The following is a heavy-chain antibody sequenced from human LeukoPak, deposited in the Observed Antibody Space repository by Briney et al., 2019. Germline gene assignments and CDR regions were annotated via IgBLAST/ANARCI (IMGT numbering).Heavy chain of an antibody. D-gene: IGHD2-21*02. CDR1: GFTFSSYA. CDR2: ISGSGGST. Sequence: GGSLRLSCAAPGFTFSSYAMSWVRQAPGKGLEWVSAISGSGGSTYYADSVKGRFTISRDNSKNTLYLQMNSLRAEDTAVYYCAKGDIVVVTAWFDPWGQGTLVTVSS. J-gene: IGHJ5*02. V-gene: IGHV3-23*01. CDR3: AKGDIVVVTAWFDP.